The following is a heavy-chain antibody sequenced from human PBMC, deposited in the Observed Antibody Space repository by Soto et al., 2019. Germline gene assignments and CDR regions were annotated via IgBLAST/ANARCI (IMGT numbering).Heavy chain of an antibody. CDR2: ISSSSSTI. V-gene: IGHV3-48*02. Sequence: EVQLVESGGGLVQPGGSLRLSCAASGFTFSSYSMNWVRQAPGKGLEWVSYISSSSSTIYYADSVKGRFTIARDNAKNSLYLQMNSRRDEDTAVYYCARDSPYSSSWYDLNWFDPWGQGTLVTVSS. D-gene: IGHD6-13*01. J-gene: IGHJ5*02. CDR1: GFTFSSYS. CDR3: ARDSPYSSSWYDLNWFDP.